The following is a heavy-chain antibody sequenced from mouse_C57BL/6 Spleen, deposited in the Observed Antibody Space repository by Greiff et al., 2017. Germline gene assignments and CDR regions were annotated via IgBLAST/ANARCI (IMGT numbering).Heavy chain of an antibody. Sequence: VQLQQSGAELVRPGSSVKMSCKTSGYTFTSYGINWVKQRPGQGLEWIGNIYIGNGYTKYNEKFKGKATLSSDTSSSTAYMQLSSLTSEDSAIYFCAIYDSMDYWGQGTSVTVSS. CDR3: AIYDSMDY. D-gene: IGHD2-4*01. CDR1: GYTFTSYG. J-gene: IGHJ4*01. CDR2: IYIGNGYT. V-gene: IGHV1-58*01.